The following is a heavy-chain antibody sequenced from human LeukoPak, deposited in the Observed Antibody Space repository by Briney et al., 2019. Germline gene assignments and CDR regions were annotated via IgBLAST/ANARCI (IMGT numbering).Heavy chain of an antibody. CDR2: ISYDGSNK. D-gene: IGHD6-13*01. CDR1: GFTFSSYG. Sequence: GWSLRLSCAASGFTFSSYGMHWVRQAPGKGLEWVAVISYDGSNKYYADSVKGRFTISRDNSKNTLYLQMNSLRAEDTAVYYCAIIAAASRSVDPWGQGTLVTVSS. V-gene: IGHV3-30*03. CDR3: AIIAAASRSVDP. J-gene: IGHJ5*02.